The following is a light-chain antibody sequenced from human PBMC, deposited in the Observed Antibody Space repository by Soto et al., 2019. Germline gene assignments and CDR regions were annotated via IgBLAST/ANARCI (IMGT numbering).Light chain of an antibody. CDR2: DAS. Sequence: EIVLTQSPATVSLSQGERATLSCGASQSVRSSYLAWYQQKPGLAPRLLIYDASSRATGIPDRFSGSGSGTDFTLTISRLEPEDFAVYYCQQYGSSVWTFGQGTKVDIK. J-gene: IGKJ1*01. V-gene: IGKV3D-20*01. CDR1: QSVRSSY. CDR3: QQYGSSVWT.